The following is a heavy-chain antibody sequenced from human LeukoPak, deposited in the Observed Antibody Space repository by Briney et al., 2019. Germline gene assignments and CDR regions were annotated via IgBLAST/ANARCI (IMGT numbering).Heavy chain of an antibody. V-gene: IGHV3-33*01. CDR3: ARDRRAVTTLGWPFPYYGMDV. Sequence: PGGSLRLSCAASGFTFSNYGMHWVRQAPGKGLEGGARIRYDGSKKDYADSVKGRFTISRDNSKNTLYLQMNSLRAEDTAVYYCARDRRAVTTLGWPFPYYGMDVWGQGTTVTVSS. CDR2: IRYDGSKK. J-gene: IGHJ6*02. D-gene: IGHD4-17*01. CDR1: GFTFSNYG.